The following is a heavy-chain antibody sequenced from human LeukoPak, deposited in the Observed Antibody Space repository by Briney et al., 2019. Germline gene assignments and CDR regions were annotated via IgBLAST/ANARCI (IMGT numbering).Heavy chain of an antibody. CDR2: INHSGST. D-gene: IGHD3-22*01. CDR3: ARPDSYYYDSSGHDAFDI. J-gene: IGHJ3*02. Sequence: SETLSLTCAVYGGSSSGYYWSWIRQPPGKGLEWIGEINHSGSTNYNPSLKSRVTISVDTSKNQFSLKLSSVTAADTAVYYCARPDSYYYDSSGHDAFDIWGQGTMVTVSS. V-gene: IGHV4-34*01. CDR1: GGSSSGYY.